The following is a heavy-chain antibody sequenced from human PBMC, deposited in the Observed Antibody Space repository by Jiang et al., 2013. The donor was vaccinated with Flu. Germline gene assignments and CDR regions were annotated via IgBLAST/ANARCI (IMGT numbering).Heavy chain of an antibody. D-gene: IGHD3-10*01. J-gene: IGHJ3*02. CDR1: SSSYYY. V-gene: IGHV4-39*01. CDR3: ARHLIVRGVIDAFDI. CDR2: IYYMGAP. Sequence: SSSYYYWGWIRQPPGKGLEWIGSIYYMGAPTTTRPSRVESPYPSTRPRNQFSLKLRSLIAADTAVYYCARHLIVRGVIDAFDIWGQGTMVTVSS.